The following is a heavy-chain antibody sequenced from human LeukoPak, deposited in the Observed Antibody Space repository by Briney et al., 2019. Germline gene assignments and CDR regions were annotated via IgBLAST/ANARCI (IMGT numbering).Heavy chain of an antibody. J-gene: IGHJ4*02. CDR2: ITPSGATT. V-gene: IGHV3-48*03. D-gene: IGHD4-23*01. CDR3: ARVPRWYVIDY. CDR1: RFTFSRYF. Sequence: GGSLRLSCAASRFTFSRYFMSWFRQAPGKGLEWFSTITPSGATTYYADSVKGRFTISRDNAKNSLYLQMNSLRAEDTAVYYCARVPRWYVIDYWGQGTLVTVSS.